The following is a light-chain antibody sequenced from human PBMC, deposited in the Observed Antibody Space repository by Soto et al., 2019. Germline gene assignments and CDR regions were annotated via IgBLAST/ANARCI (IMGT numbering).Light chain of an antibody. J-gene: IGLJ3*02. CDR2: QVY. CDR1: SSDVGGYNY. V-gene: IGLV2-14*01. Sequence: QSALTQPASVXXXLGQSITISCTGTSSDVGGYNYVSWYQHHPGKAPKLIIYQVYSRPSGVSNRFSGSKFGNTASLSISGLQADDEADYYCSSYTRTTTFVVFGGGTKLTVL. CDR3: SSYTRTTTFVV.